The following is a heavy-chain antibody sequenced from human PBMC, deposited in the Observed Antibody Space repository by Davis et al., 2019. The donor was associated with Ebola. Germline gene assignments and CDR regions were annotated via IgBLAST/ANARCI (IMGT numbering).Heavy chain of an antibody. D-gene: IGHD2-2*01. CDR1: GFTFSSYA. CDR2: ISGSGGST. V-gene: IGHV3-23*01. J-gene: IGHJ6*02. CDR3: AKMVVPAAMLAYYYGMDV. Sequence: GGSLRLSCAASGFTFSSYAMSWVRQAPGKGLEWVSTISGSGGSTYYADPVKGRFTISRDNSKNTLYLQMNSLRAEDTAVYYCAKMVVPAAMLAYYYGMDVWGQGTTVTVSS.